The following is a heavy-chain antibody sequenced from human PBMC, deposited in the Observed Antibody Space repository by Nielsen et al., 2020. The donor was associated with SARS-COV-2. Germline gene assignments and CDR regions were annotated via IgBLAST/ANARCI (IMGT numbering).Heavy chain of an antibody. Sequence: GGSLRLSCAASGFTFSSYAMSWVRQAPGKGLEWVSAISGSGGSTYYADSVKGRFTISRDNSKNTLYLQMNSLRAEDTAVYYCARDKSGSYSGLFDYWGQGTLVTVSS. CDR1: GFTFSSYA. CDR2: ISGSGGST. V-gene: IGHV3-23*01. J-gene: IGHJ4*02. D-gene: IGHD1-26*01. CDR3: ARDKSGSYSGLFDY.